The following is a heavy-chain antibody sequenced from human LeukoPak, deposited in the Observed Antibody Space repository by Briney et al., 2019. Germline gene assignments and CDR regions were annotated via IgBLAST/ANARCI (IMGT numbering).Heavy chain of an antibody. CDR2: IYSSGSI. J-gene: IGHJ4*02. Sequence: SETLSLTCTVSGGSINSYYWSWIRQPAGKGLEWIGRIYSSGSINYNPSLKSRVTMSVDTSKNQLSLRLSSVTAADTAVYYCARYRYGDYYFDYWGQGTLVTVSS. V-gene: IGHV4-4*07. CDR3: ARYRYGDYYFDY. D-gene: IGHD4-17*01. CDR1: GGSINSYY.